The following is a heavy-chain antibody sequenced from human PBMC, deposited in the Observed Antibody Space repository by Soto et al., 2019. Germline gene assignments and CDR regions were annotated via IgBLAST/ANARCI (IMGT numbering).Heavy chain of an antibody. J-gene: IGHJ5*02. CDR3: ARDLRFGAESWFDP. D-gene: IGHD3-10*01. Sequence: SETLALTCAVYGGSFSCYYWSWIRQPPGKGLEWIGEINHSGSTNYNPSLKSRVTMSVDTSKNQFSLKLSSVTAADTAVYYCARDLRFGAESWFDPWGQGTLVTVSS. CDR2: INHSGST. V-gene: IGHV4-34*01. CDR1: GGSFSCYY.